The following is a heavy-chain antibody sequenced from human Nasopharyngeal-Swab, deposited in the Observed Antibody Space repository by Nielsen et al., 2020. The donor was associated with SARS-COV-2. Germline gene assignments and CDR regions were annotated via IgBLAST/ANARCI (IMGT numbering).Heavy chain of an antibody. J-gene: IGHJ4*02. D-gene: IGHD3-16*02. CDR3: ARQDVSGSYRFMVY. CDR2: IYYTGST. V-gene: IGHV4-59*08. CDR1: GGSIGTYY. Sequence: GSLRLSRTVSGGSIGTYYWSWIRQPPGKGLEWIGYIYYTGSTMYNPSLKGRVTLSVDTSENQFSLRLTSVTAADSAVYYCARQDVSGSYRFMVYWGQGTLVTVSS.